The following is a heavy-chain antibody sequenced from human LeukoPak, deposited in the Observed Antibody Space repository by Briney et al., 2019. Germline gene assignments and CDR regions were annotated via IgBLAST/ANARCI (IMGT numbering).Heavy chain of an antibody. J-gene: IGHJ6*03. D-gene: IGHD3-10*01. CDR3: ARVRLLWFGESSYYMDV. V-gene: IGHV3-48*03. CDR2: ISSSGSTI. CDR1: GFTFSSYE. Sequence: GGSLRLSCAASGFTFSSYEMNWVRQAPGKGLEWVSYISSSGSTIYCADSVKGRFTISRDNAKNSLYLQMNSLRAEDTAVYYCARVRLLWFGESSYYMDVWGKGTTVTISS.